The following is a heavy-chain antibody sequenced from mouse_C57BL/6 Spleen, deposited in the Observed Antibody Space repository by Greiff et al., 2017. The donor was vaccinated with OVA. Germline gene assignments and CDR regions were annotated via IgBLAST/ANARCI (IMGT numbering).Heavy chain of an antibody. J-gene: IGHJ2*01. D-gene: IGHD2-4*01. CDR3: ARYWYDYDDNYFDY. CDR2: IYPRSGNT. CDR1: GYTFTSYG. V-gene: IGHV1-81*01. Sequence: QVQLKQSGAELARPGASVKLSCKASGYTFTSYGISWVKQRTGQGLEWIGEIYPRSGNTYYNEKFKGKATLTADKSSSTAYMELRSLTSEDSAVYFCARYWYDYDDNYFDYWGQGTTLTVSS.